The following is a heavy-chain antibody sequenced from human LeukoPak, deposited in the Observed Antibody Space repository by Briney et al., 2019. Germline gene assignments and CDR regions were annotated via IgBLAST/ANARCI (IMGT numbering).Heavy chain of an antibody. V-gene: IGHV3-15*07. CDR3: ATERYSGSYFQRAFDI. CDR2: IKSKSDGGTT. Sequence: GGSLRLSCAASGFTFLHAWMHWVRQAPGKGLEWVGRIKSKSDGGTTDYGAPVKGRFTLSRDDSKTTLYLQMNSLKTEDTAVYYCATERYSGSYFQRAFDIWGQGTMVTVSS. D-gene: IGHD1-26*01. CDR1: GFTFLHAW. J-gene: IGHJ3*02.